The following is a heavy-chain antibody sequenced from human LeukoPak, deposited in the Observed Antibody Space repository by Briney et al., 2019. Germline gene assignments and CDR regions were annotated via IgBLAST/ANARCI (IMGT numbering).Heavy chain of an antibody. J-gene: IGHJ3*02. CDR1: GGSISGSPYY. D-gene: IGHD1-14*01. V-gene: IGHV4-39*01. Sequence: SETLSLTCTVAGGSISGSPYYWGWIRQPPGKGLEWIGSMFYDGSTYDDPSLKSRVTMSVDTSKNQFSLKLSSVTAADTAVYYCARGNHRVFDIWGQGTMVTVSS. CDR3: ARGNHRVFDI. CDR2: MFYDGST.